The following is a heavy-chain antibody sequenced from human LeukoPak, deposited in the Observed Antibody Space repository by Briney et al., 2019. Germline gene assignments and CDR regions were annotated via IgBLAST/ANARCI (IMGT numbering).Heavy chain of an antibody. CDR3: ARKTVVGSYFDY. D-gene: IGHD4-23*01. J-gene: IGHJ4*02. V-gene: IGHV3-7*03. Sequence: QPGRSLRLSCAASGFTFSSYWMSWVRQAPGKGLEWVANIKQDGSDKYYVDSVKGRFTISRDNAKNSLYLQINSLRAEDTAVYYCARKTVVGSYFDYWGQGTPVTVSS. CDR1: GFTFSSYW. CDR2: IKQDGSDK.